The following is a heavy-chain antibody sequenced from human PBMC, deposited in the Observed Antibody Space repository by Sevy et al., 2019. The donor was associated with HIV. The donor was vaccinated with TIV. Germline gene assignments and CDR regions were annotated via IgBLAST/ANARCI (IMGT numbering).Heavy chain of an antibody. CDR3: ARSLWFGERTNWFDP. Sequence: SETLSLTCTVSGGSVSSGSYYWSWIRQPPGKGLEWIGYIYYSGSTNYNPSLKSRVTISVDTSKNQFSLKLSSVTAADTAGYYGARSLWFGERTNWFDPWGQGTLVTVSS. CDR2: IYYSGST. CDR1: GGSVSSGSYY. J-gene: IGHJ5*02. D-gene: IGHD3-10*01. V-gene: IGHV4-61*01.